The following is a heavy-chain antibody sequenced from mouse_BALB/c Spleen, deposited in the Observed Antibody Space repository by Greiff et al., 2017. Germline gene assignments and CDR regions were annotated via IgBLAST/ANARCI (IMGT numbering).Heavy chain of an antibody. CDR3: ARSYSYGSSYVPWVAY. D-gene: IGHD1-1*01. J-gene: IGHJ3*01. CDR2: INPSNGGT. V-gene: IGHV1S81*02. Sequence: QVQLQQPGAELVRPGVSVNLSCTASGYTFTSYCMHWIKQRPEQGLERIGGINPSNGGTNYNQKFKSKATLTVDKSPSTAYMQLSSLTSEDSAVYYGARSYSYGSSYVPWVAYWGQGTLVTVSA. CDR1: GYTFTSYC.